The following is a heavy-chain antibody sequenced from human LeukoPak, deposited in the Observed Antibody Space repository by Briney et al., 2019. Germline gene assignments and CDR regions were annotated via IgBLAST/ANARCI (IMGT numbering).Heavy chain of an antibody. CDR3: AKLNSGAFDI. CDR2: ISGDGGST. D-gene: IGHD2/OR15-2a*01. Sequence: GGSLRPSCAASGFTFDDYATHWVRQAPGKGLEWVSLISGDGGSTSYADSVKGRFTISRDNSKNSLYLQMNSLRTEDTALYYCAKLNSGAFDIWGQGTMVTVSS. V-gene: IGHV3-43*02. J-gene: IGHJ3*02. CDR1: GFTFDDYA.